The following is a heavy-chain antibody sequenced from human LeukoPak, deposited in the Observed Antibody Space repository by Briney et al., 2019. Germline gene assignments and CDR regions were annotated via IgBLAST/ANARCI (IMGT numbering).Heavy chain of an antibody. J-gene: IGHJ4*02. D-gene: IGHD2-21*02. CDR3: AKASGSVYCGGDCYSR. CDR2: ISSSSSYI. Sequence: PGGSLRLSCAASGFTFSSYSMNWVRQAPGKGLEWVSSISSSSSYIYYADSVKGRFTISRDNAKNTLYLQMNSLRAEDTAVYYCAKASGSVYCGGDCYSRWGQGTLVTVSS. CDR1: GFTFSSYS. V-gene: IGHV3-21*04.